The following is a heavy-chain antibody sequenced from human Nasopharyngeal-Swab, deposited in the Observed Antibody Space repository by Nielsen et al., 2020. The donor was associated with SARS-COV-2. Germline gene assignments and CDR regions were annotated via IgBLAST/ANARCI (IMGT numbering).Heavy chain of an antibody. Sequence: GESLKISCAASGFTFSTYSMNWVRQAPGKGLEWVSSISNSNNYIYYADSVKGRFTISRDNAKSSLYLQMNSLRAEDTAVYYCAREEGAAAGTGGMDVWGQGTTVTVSS. CDR2: ISNSNNYI. CDR1: GFTFSTYS. J-gene: IGHJ6*02. D-gene: IGHD6-13*01. V-gene: IGHV3-21*01. CDR3: AREEGAAAGTGGMDV.